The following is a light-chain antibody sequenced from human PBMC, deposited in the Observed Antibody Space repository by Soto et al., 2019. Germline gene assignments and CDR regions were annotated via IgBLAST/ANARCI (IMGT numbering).Light chain of an antibody. CDR3: QQYGTSPHT. Sequence: EIVLTQSPGTLSLSPGERATLSCRATQSVSGNYVDCYQQIPGQALRLLIYAASSTATGIPGRFSGSGSGTDFLLTISSLEPEDSAVYYCQQYGTSPHTFGQGTKLEI. CDR1: QSVSGNY. J-gene: IGKJ2*01. CDR2: AAS. V-gene: IGKV3-20*01.